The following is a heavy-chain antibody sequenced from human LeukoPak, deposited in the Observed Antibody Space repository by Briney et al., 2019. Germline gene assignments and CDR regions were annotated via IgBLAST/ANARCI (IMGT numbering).Heavy chain of an antibody. D-gene: IGHD4-23*01. V-gene: IGHV4-59*01. CDR3: ASRPNYGGNSGSFDY. Sequence: SETPSLTCTVSGGSISSYYWSWIRQPPGKGLEWIGYIYYSGSTNYNPSLKSRVTISVDTSKNQFSLKLSSVTAADTALYYCASRPNYGGNSGSFDYWGPGTLVTVSS. CDR1: GGSISSYY. J-gene: IGHJ4*02. CDR2: IYYSGST.